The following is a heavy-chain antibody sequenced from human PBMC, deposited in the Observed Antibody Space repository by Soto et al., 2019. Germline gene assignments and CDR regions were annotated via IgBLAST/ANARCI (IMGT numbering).Heavy chain of an antibody. CDR1: GGTFNSYT. CDR2: VNPIVGMS. CDR3: ATSYGSGSTHFYY. V-gene: IGHV1-69*02. J-gene: IGHJ4*02. D-gene: IGHD3-10*01. Sequence: QVQLVQSGAEVKKPGSSVKVSCTASGGTFNSYTINWVRQAPGQRLEWVGRVNPIVGMSSSASKFQGRVTMTADKSTSKAYLDLTSLKSDDTAVYYGATSYGSGSTHFYYWGQGALVTVSS.